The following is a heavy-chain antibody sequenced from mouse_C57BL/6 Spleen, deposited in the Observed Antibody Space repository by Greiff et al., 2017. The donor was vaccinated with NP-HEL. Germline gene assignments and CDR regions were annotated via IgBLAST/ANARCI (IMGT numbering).Heavy chain of an antibody. CDR1: GYTFTDYE. CDR3: TRPTVVANYFDY. Sequence: VKLQQSGAELVRPGASVTLSCKASGYTFTDYEMHWVKQTPVHGLEWIGAIDPETGGTAYNQKFKGKAILTADKSSSTAYMELRSLTSEDSAVYYCTRPTVVANYFDYWGQGTTLTVSS. J-gene: IGHJ2*01. CDR2: IDPETGGT. V-gene: IGHV1-15*01. D-gene: IGHD1-1*01.